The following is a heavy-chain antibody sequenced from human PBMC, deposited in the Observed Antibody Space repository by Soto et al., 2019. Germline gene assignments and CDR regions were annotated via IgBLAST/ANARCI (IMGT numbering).Heavy chain of an antibody. CDR3: ARGRPRRSITP. CDR1: GGSFSGYY. D-gene: IGHD3-10*01. V-gene: IGHV4-34*01. CDR2: INHSEST. J-gene: IGHJ4*02. Sequence: SETLSLTCAVYGGSFSGYYWSWIRQPPGKGLEWIGEINHSESTNYNPSLKSRVTISVDTSKNQFSLKLSSVTAADTAVYYCARGRPRRSITPWGQGTLVTVSS.